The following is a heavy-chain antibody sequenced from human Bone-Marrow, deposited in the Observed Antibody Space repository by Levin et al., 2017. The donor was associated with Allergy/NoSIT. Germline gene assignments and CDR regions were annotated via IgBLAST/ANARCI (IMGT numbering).Heavy chain of an antibody. CDR1: GFTFSSYW. CDR2: INSDGSSA. Sequence: VASVKVSCAASGFTFSSYWMHWVRQAPGKGLVWVSRINSDGSSASHADSVKGRFTISRDNAKNTLYLQMTSLRAEDTAVYYCARGRYYGMDVWGQGTTVTVSS. CDR3: ARGRYYGMDV. J-gene: IGHJ6*02. V-gene: IGHV3-74*01.